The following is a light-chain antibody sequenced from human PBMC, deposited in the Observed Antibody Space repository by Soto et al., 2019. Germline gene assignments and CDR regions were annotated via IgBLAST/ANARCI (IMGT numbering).Light chain of an antibody. V-gene: IGKV3-15*01. CDR2: GAS. CDR1: QSISTN. Sequence: EILMTQSPATLSVSPGERATLSCRASQSISTNLAWYQQNPGQAPRLLIYGASTRATDIPARFSGSGSGTEFTLTISSLHSEDFAVYYCQQFNNWPWTFGQGTKVGIK. J-gene: IGKJ1*01. CDR3: QQFNNWPWT.